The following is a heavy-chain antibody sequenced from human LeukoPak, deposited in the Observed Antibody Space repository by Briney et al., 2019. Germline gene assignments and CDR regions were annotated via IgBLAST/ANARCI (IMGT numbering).Heavy chain of an antibody. CDR2: ISWNGGNT. J-gene: IGHJ4*02. V-gene: IGHV3-43*01. Sequence: PGGSLRLSCVASGFTFEGYTMHWVRQAPGKGLEWVSLISWNGGNTYYADSVKGRFTISRDNSKNFLYLQMSSLRTEDTALYYCVKDVAGYSNSWHSFEEWGKGTLVTVSS. CDR3: VKDVAGYSNSWHSFEE. D-gene: IGHD6-13*01. CDR1: GFTFEGYT.